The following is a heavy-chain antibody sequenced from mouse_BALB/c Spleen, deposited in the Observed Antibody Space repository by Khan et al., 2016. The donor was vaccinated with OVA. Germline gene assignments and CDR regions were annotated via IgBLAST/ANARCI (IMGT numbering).Heavy chain of an antibody. CDR3: ARPTLDY. J-gene: IGHJ4*01. CDR1: DYSFTSYY. V-gene: IGHV1S135*01. Sequence: VQLQQSGPELMKPGASVKISCKASDYSFTSYYMHWVKQSHGKSLEWIGCIDPFNGGTTYNQKFKGKATLTVDKSSSTAYMHLSTLTSEDSAVYYCARPTLDYWGQGTSVTVSS. CDR2: IDPFNGGT.